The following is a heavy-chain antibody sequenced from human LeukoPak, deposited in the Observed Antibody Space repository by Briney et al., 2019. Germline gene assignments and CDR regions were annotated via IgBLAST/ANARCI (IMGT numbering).Heavy chain of an antibody. D-gene: IGHD6-6*01. CDR2: IYTSGST. V-gene: IGHV4-61*02. CDR3: ARWSYSSSSGGDY. J-gene: IGHJ4*02. Sequence: SETLSLTCIVSGGSISSGSYSWTWIRQPAGKGLEWIGRIYTSGSTNYNPSLKSRFTISIDTSKSQFSLKLSSVTAADTAVYYCARWSYSSSSGGDYWGQGTLVTVSS. CDR1: GGSISSGSYS.